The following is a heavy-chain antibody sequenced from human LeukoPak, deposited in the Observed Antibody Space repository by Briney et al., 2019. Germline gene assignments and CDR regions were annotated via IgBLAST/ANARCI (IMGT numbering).Heavy chain of an antibody. CDR3: AKGSSSWYDY. Sequence: GGSLRLSCAASGFTFSSYAMSWVRQAPGKGPEWVSGIGGSGTSTYYADSVKGRFTISRDNSKNTLYLQMNSLRAEDTAIYYCAKGSSSWYDYWGQGTLVTVSS. J-gene: IGHJ4*02. D-gene: IGHD6-13*01. V-gene: IGHV3-23*01. CDR1: GFTFSSYA. CDR2: IGGSGTST.